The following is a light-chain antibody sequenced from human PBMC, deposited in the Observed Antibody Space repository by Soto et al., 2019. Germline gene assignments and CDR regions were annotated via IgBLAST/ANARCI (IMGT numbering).Light chain of an antibody. CDR3: QQYGSSHIT. Sequence: EIVLTQSPSTLSLSPGERAPLSCRASQSIGTYLAWYQQKPGQAPRLLIYDASTRAAGFPDRFSGSGSGTDFTLTISRLEPEDFAVYYCQQYGSSHITFGQGTRLEI. J-gene: IGKJ5*01. V-gene: IGKV3-20*01. CDR2: DAS. CDR1: QSIGTY.